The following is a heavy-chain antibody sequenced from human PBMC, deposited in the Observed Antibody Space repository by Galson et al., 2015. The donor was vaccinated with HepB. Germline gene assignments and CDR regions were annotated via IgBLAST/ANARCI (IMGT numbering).Heavy chain of an antibody. CDR1: AFTVTNAW. CDR3: TTTTTPSYYSSYYYDAMDV. Sequence: SLRLSCAASAFTVTNAWMSWVRQAPGKGLEWVGRIKSITDGGTADYDAPVRGTFTISRDDSKNTVYLHMNSPKTEDTAVYYCTTTTTPSYYSSYYYDAMDVWGQGTTVTVSS. D-gene: IGHD3-22*01. J-gene: IGHJ6*02. V-gene: IGHV3-15*01. CDR2: IKSITDGGTA.